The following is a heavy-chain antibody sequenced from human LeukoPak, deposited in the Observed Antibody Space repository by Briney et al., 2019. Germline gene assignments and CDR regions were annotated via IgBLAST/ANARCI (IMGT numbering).Heavy chain of an antibody. Sequence: PSEPLSLTCAVYGGSFSGYYWSWIRQPPGKGLEWIGEINHSGSTNYNPSLKSRVTISVDTSKNQFSLKLSSVTAVDTAVYYCARSVKRIFPITMVRGVIFDYWGQGTLVTVSS. J-gene: IGHJ4*02. CDR1: GGSFSGYY. CDR2: INHSGST. V-gene: IGHV4-34*01. D-gene: IGHD3-10*01. CDR3: ARSVKRIFPITMVRGVIFDY.